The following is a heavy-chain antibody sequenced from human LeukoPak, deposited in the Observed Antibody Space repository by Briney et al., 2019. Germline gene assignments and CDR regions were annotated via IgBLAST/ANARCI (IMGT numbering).Heavy chain of an antibody. CDR2: ISYDGSNK. CDR3: ARALVVVPATNDF. D-gene: IGHD2-2*01. Sequence: GRSLRLSCAASGFTFSSYAMHWVRQAPGKGLEWVALISYDGSNKYYADSVKGRFTISRDNSKNTLYLQMNSLRAEDTAVYYCARALVVVPATNDFWGQGTLVTVSS. J-gene: IGHJ4*02. V-gene: IGHV3-30-3*01. CDR1: GFTFSSYA.